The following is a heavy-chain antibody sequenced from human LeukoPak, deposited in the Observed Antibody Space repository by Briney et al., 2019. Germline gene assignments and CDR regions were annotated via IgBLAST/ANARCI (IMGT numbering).Heavy chain of an antibody. J-gene: IGHJ6*03. CDR2: IDWNGGST. CDR3: ARALSNYLYYYMDV. CDR1: GFTFDDYG. D-gene: IGHD6-6*01. V-gene: IGHV3-20*04. Sequence: TGGSLRLSCAASGFTFDDYGMSWVRQAPGKGLEWVSGIDWNGGSTAYADSVKGRFTISRDNAKNSLYLQMNSLRVEDTALYYCARALSNYLYYYMDVWGKGTTVTVSS.